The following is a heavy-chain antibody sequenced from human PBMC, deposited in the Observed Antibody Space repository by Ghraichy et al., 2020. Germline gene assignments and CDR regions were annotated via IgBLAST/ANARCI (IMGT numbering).Heavy chain of an antibody. J-gene: IGHJ4*02. Sequence: SETLSLTCTVTGGSISTNYWSWIRQPPGKGLEWIGYISYTGSTNYKPSLKSRVTISVDTSKNQFSLKLRSVTAADTAVYYCARDAVGYDNWGQGTLVTVSS. CDR2: ISYTGST. CDR3: ARDAVGYDN. D-gene: IGHD3-10*01. V-gene: IGHV4-59*01. CDR1: GGSISTNY.